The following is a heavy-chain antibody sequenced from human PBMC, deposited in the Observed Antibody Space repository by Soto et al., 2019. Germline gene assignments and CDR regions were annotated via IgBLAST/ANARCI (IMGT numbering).Heavy chain of an antibody. V-gene: IGHV1-69*01. Sequence: QVQLVQAGAEGKKPGSSVNVSCMASGGSFSSYAISWVRQAPGQGLEWTGGSIPIFGTANYVQKFQGRVTITAYEYTSTAYMELSSLRSEDTAVYYWARSDYDSSGYIDIWGQGTMVPVSS. CDR1: GGSFSSYA. J-gene: IGHJ3*02. CDR3: ARSDYDSSGYIDI. D-gene: IGHD3-22*01. CDR2: SIPIFGTA.